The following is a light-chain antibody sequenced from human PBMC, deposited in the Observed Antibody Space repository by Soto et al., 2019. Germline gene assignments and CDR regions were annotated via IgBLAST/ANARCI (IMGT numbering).Light chain of an antibody. CDR1: SSDVGAYKY. CDR3: TSYVGSDIWV. CDR2: EVS. Sequence: SALTQPPSASGSPGQSVTISCTGTSSDVGAYKYVSWDQQYPGKAPKLMIYEVSKWPSGVPDRFSGSKSGNTASLTVSGLQAEDEADYYCTSYVGSDIWVFGGGTKLTVL. V-gene: IGLV2-8*01. J-gene: IGLJ3*02.